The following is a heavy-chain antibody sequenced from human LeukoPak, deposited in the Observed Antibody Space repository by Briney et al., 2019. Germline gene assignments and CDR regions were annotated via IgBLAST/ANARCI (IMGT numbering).Heavy chain of an antibody. Sequence: GGSLRLSCAASGFTFSSYWMHWVRQAPGKGLVWVSRINSDGSSTSYADSVMGRFTISRDNAKNTLYLQMNSLRAEDTAVYYCARGYGSSRGWYWGQGTLVTVSS. D-gene: IGHD6-6*01. CDR3: ARGYGSSRGWY. J-gene: IGHJ4*02. CDR1: GFTFSSYW. CDR2: INSDGSST. V-gene: IGHV3-74*01.